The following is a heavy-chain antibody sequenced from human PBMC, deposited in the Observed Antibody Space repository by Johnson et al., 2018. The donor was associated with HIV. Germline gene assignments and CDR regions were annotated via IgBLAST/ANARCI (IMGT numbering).Heavy chain of an antibody. CDR1: GFSFSSSD. CDR2: IGSGGLT. V-gene: IGHV3-13*01. CDR3: TRRNWNSGSGFDI. D-gene: IGHD1-7*01. J-gene: IGHJ3*02. Sequence: VQLVESGGGLVQPGGSLRLSCAASGFSFSSSDIYWVRQFTGNGLEWVSGIGSGGLTYYLDSVKGRFTISREKAKNSGYLQMNSMGAGDTAVYYCTRRNWNSGSGFDIWGQGTMVIVSS.